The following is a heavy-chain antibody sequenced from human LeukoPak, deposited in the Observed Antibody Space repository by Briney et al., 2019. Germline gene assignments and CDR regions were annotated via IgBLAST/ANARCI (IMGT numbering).Heavy chain of an antibody. CDR1: GFTFSNYA. V-gene: IGHV3-23*01. CDR2: ISDSGGST. Sequence: PGGSLRLSCAASGFTFSNYAMSWVRQAPGKGLEWVSTISDSGGSTYYADSVKGRFTISRDNYKNTLYLQMDSLRAEDAAIYYCAKVPYSDYGSGRSPFMDVWGQGTTVAVSS. J-gene: IGHJ6*02. CDR3: AKVPYSDYGSGRSPFMDV. D-gene: IGHD3-10*01.